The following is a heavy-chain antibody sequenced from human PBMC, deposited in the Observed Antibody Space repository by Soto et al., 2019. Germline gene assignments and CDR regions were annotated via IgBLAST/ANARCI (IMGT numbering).Heavy chain of an antibody. CDR3: ASMGYHYGSGSYPLDY. CDR1: GGSISSYY. D-gene: IGHD3-10*01. Sequence: QVQLQESGPGLVKPSETLSLTCTVSGGSISSYYWTWIRQPPGKGLEWIGFMYNSGSTHYNPSLKCRVTISLDTSKNQFSLSLRSVTAADTAVYYCASMGYHYGSGSYPLDYWGQGTLVTVSS. V-gene: IGHV4-59*08. J-gene: IGHJ4*02. CDR2: MYNSGST.